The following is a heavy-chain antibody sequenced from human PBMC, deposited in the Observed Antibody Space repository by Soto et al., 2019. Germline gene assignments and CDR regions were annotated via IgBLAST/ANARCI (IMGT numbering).Heavy chain of an antibody. J-gene: IGHJ3*02. Sequence: GGSLRLSCLASRFTFSTYAMHWVRQAPGKGLEYVSTISSNGGSTYYADSVKGRFTISRDNSKNTLYLQMSSLRAEDTAVYYCVKYYFDSSGYYGLNAFDIWGQGTMVTVSS. CDR1: RFTFSTYA. CDR3: VKYYFDSSGYYGLNAFDI. CDR2: ISSNGGST. D-gene: IGHD3-22*01. V-gene: IGHV3-64D*06.